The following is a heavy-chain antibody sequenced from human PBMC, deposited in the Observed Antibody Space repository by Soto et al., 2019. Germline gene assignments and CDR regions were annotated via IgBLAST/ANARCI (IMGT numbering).Heavy chain of an antibody. V-gene: IGHV1-69*06. Sequence: QVQLVQSGAEVKTPGSSVKVSCKASGGTFNSYSIDWVRQAPGQGFEWMGGIIPMSGRPNYAQRFQGRVTVSADKSTNTVYMEVNSLTHEGTAVYYCTRRGRQSANWFDPWGQGTLVTVSS. CDR1: GGTFNSYS. CDR2: IIPMSGRP. CDR3: TRRGRQSANWFDP. J-gene: IGHJ5*02.